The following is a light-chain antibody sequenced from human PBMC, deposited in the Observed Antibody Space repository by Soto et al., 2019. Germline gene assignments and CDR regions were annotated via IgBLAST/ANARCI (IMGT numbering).Light chain of an antibody. CDR1: SSNIGTSI. CDR2: SND. J-gene: IGLJ2*01. Sequence: QSVLTQPPSASGTPGQRVTISCSGSSSNIGTSIGNWYQHLPGTAPKLLIYSNDQRPSGVPDRFSGSKSGTSASLAISGLQSEDEADYYCASWDDSLNTLVFGGGTKLTVL. V-gene: IGLV1-44*01. CDR3: ASWDDSLNTLV.